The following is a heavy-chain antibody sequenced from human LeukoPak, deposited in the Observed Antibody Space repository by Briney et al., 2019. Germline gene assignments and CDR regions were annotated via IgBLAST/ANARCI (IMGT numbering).Heavy chain of an antibody. D-gene: IGHD6-13*01. CDR1: GFTFNSYW. Sequence: PGGSLRLSCAASGFTFNSYWMHWVRQAPGKGLVWVSQINNDGSTTRYADSVKGRFTISRDNAENTLYLQVSSLRAEDAAVYYCARGYSSSWYNWLDPWGQGTLVTVSS. CDR2: INNDGSTT. V-gene: IGHV3-74*01. CDR3: ARGYSSSWYNWLDP. J-gene: IGHJ5*02.